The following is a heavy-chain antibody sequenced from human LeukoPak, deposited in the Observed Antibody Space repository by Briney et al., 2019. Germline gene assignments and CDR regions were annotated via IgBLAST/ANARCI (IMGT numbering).Heavy chain of an antibody. CDR2: IYYSGST. D-gene: IGHD6-19*01. CDR1: GGSISSYY. Sequence: PSETLSLICTVSGGSISSYYWSWIRQPPGKGLEWIGYIYYSGSTNYNPSLKSRVTISVDTSKNQFSLKLSSVTAADTAVYYCARQAVAVDYWGQGTLVTVSS. V-gene: IGHV4-59*01. J-gene: IGHJ4*02. CDR3: ARQAVAVDY.